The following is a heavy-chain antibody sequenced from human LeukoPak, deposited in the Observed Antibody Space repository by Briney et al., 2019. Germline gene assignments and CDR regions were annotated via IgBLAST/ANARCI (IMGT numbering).Heavy chain of an antibody. Sequence: PGGSLRLSCAASGFTFSNAWMSWVRQAPGKGLEWVGHIKRKMDGGTIDYAAPVKGRFTISRDDSKNTLYLQMNSLRAEDTAVYYCARDLVGRSNYWGQGTPVTVSS. CDR3: ARDLVGRSNY. J-gene: IGHJ4*02. CDR2: IKRKMDGGTI. CDR1: GFTFSNAW. V-gene: IGHV3-15*01.